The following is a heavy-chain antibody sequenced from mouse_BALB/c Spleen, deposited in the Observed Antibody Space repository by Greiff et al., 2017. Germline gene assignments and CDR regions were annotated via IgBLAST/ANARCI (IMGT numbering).Heavy chain of an antibody. CDR2: ISSGGSYT. D-gene: IGHD1-1*01. CDR1: GFTFSSYG. Sequence: EVHLVESGGDLVKPGGSLKLSCAASGFTFSSYGMSWVRQTPDKRLEWVATISSGGSYTYYPDSVKGRFTISRDNAKNTLYLQMSSLKSEDTAMYYCARQDDYYGSRGAMDYWGQGTSVTVSS. CDR3: ARQDDYYGSRGAMDY. V-gene: IGHV5-6*01. J-gene: IGHJ4*01.